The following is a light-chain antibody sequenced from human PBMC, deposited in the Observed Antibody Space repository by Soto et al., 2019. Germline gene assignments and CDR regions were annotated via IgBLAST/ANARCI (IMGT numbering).Light chain of an antibody. CDR3: QQYGTSPRT. CDR2: GVS. Sequence: EIVLTQSPGTLSLSPGERATLSCRASQSVRSSFLAWYQQKLRQAPRLLIYGVSNSDTGLPDRFSGSGSGTDFTLTISSLESEDFAVYYCQQYGTSPRTFGQGTKVEIK. CDR1: QSVRSSF. V-gene: IGKV3-20*01. J-gene: IGKJ1*01.